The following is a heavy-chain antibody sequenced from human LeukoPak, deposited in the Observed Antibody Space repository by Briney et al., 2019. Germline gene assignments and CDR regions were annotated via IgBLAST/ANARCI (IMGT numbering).Heavy chain of an antibody. CDR2: IYYTGNT. CDR1: GGSVSNSNYY. D-gene: IGHD6-6*01. V-gene: IGHV4-39*07. Sequence: SETLSLTCTVSGGSVSNSNYYWVWIRQSPGKGLEWIGNIYYTGNTNYNPSLKSRVTISVDTSKNQLSLKLSSVTAADTAVYYCARDSSSPRVKYFQHWGQGTLVTVSS. J-gene: IGHJ1*01. CDR3: ARDSSSPRVKYFQH.